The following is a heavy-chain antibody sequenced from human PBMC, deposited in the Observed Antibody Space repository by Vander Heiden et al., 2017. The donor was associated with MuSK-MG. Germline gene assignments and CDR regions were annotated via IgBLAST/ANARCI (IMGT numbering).Heavy chain of an antibody. J-gene: IGHJ2*01. V-gene: IGHV1-3*01. CDR1: GYTFTQYA. CDR2: INVGNGNT. Sequence: QVQLVQSGAEVRKPGASVKLSCKASGYTFTQYAMHGVRQAPGQRLEWMGWINVGNGNTKYSQKFQGRVTITRDTSASTAYMDLSSLRSEDTAVYYCARDISGNYWYYLDLWGRGTLVTVSS. CDR3: ARDISGNYWYYLDL. D-gene: IGHD1-26*01.